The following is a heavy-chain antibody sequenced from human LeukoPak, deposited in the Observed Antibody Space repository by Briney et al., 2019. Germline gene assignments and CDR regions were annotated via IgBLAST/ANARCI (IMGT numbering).Heavy chain of an antibody. D-gene: IGHD5-18*01. CDR2: INPNSGGT. V-gene: IGHV1-2*06. CDR1: GYTFTGYY. Sequence: ASVKVSFKASGYTFTGYYMHWVRQAPGQGLEWMGRINPNSGGTSYAQKFQGRVTMTRDTSVSTAYMELSRLRSDDTAAYYCARDRSGYSYADAFNIWGQGTMVTVSS. J-gene: IGHJ3*02. CDR3: ARDRSGYSYADAFNI.